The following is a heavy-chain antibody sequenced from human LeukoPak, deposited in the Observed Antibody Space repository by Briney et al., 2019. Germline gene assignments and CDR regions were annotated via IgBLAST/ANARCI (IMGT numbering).Heavy chain of an antibody. CDR3: ATPPYYYDSSGYYLFDY. CDR2: INPSGGST. J-gene: IGHJ4*02. D-gene: IGHD3-22*01. CDR1: GYTFTSYY. V-gene: IGHV1-46*01. Sequence: ASVKVSCKASGYTFTSYYMHWVRQAPGQGLEWMGIINPSGGSTSYAQKFQGRVTITADESTSTAYMELSSLRSEDTAVYYCATPPYYYDSSGYYLFDYWGQGTLVTVSS.